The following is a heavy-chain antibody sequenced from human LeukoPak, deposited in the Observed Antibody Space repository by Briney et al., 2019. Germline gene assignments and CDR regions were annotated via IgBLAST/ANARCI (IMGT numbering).Heavy chain of an antibody. CDR1: GFTVSSNY. CDR3: ASVAGAYYYGMDV. J-gene: IGHJ6*02. CDR2: IYSGGST. Sequence: GSLRLSCAASGFTVSSNYMRWVRQAPGKGLEWVSVIYSGGSTYYADSVKGRFTISRDNSKNTLYLQMNSLRAEDTAVYYCASVAGAYYYGMDVWGQGTTVTVSS. D-gene: IGHD6-13*01. V-gene: IGHV3-66*01.